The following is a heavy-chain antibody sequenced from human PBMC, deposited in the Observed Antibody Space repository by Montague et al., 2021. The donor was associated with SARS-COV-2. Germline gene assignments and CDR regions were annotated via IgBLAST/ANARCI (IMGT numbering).Heavy chain of an antibody. Sequence: SETLSLTCTVSGGSISSYYWSWIRQPPGKGLEWIGYIYYSGSTNYNPSLKSRVTISVDTFKNQFSLKLSSVTAADTAVYYCARDCRTDFDWLFPDSGSYYYYMDVWGKGTTVTVSS. V-gene: IGHV4-59*01. D-gene: IGHD3-9*01. CDR3: ARDCRTDFDWLFPDSGSYYYYMDV. J-gene: IGHJ6*03. CDR1: GGSISSYY. CDR2: IYYSGST.